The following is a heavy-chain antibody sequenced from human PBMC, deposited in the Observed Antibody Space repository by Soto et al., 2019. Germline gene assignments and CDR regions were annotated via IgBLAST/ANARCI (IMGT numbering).Heavy chain of an antibody. CDR3: ASMIGDPVLSFDS. Sequence: QVQLQESGPGLVKPSETLSLTCTVSGGSISSYYWSWIRQPPGKGLEWIGFIFYSGSTSYNPSLTSRVTISIDTSEYQFSMQLNSVTAADPAVYYCASMIGDPVLSFDSWGQGTLVAVSS. J-gene: IGHJ5*01. V-gene: IGHV4-59*01. D-gene: IGHD3-10*02. CDR1: GGSISSYY. CDR2: IFYSGST.